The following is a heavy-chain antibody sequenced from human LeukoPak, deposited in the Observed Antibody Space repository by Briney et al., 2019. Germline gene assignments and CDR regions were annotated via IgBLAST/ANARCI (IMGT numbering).Heavy chain of an antibody. Sequence: GGFLRLSCAASGFTFSSYAMSWVRQAPGKGLEWVSAISGSGGSTYYADSVKGRFTISRDNSKNTLYLQMNSLRAEDTAVYYCVNLYYYGMDVWGQGTTVTVSS. V-gene: IGHV3-23*01. CDR3: VNLYYYGMDV. J-gene: IGHJ6*02. CDR2: ISGSGGST. CDR1: GFTFSSYA.